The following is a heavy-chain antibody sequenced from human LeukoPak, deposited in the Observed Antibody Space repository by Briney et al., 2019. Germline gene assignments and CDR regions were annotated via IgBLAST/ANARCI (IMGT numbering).Heavy chain of an antibody. D-gene: IGHD2-2*01. V-gene: IGHV3-66*01. Sequence: GGSLRLSCAGSGFTFSDFWMTWVRQTPGKGLEWVSAIYSGDSTYYAGSVQGRFTISRDNSKNTLYLQMNSLRAEDTAVYYCARALGYCSSASCYYFDNWGQGTLVTVSS. J-gene: IGHJ4*02. CDR3: ARALGYCSSASCYYFDN. CDR2: IYSGDST. CDR1: GFTFSDFW.